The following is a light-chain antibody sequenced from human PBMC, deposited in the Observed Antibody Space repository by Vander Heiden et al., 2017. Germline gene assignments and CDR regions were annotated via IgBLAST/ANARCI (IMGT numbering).Light chain of an antibody. Sequence: DIQMTQSPSSLSASIGDRVTITCRASQSIGTYLNWYLQKPGKAPNLLISAGSILRSGVPSRFIGSGSGTDFTLTISSLQPGDFATYYCQQGYDTPRTFGQGTKVEIK. J-gene: IGKJ1*01. CDR1: QSIGTY. CDR2: AGS. V-gene: IGKV1-39*01. CDR3: QQGYDTPRT.